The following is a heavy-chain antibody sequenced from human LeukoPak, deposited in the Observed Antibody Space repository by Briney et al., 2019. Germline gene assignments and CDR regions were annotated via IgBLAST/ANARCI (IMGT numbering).Heavy chain of an antibody. CDR1: GVTISSNY. CDR3: ARGGSSWYRPFDY. V-gene: IGHV3-53*01. J-gene: IGHJ4*02. D-gene: IGHD6-13*01. CDR2: IYDSGST. Sequence: WGSLCLTCTVSGVTISSNYMSWVRQAPGKGLEWVSVIYDSGSTNYTHSVKGRFTISRDNSKNPPYLQMNSLRAEDTAVYYCARGGSSWYRPFDYWGQGTLVTVSS.